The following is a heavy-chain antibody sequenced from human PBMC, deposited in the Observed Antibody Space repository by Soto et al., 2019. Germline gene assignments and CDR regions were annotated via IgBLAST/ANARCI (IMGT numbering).Heavy chain of an antibody. V-gene: IGHV1-8*01. Sequence: ASVKVSCKASGYTFTSYDINWVRQATGQGLEWMGWMNPNSGNTGYAQKFQGRVTMIRNTSISTAYMELSSLRSEDTAVYYCARGPTGRTYYDFWSGYYYWFDPWGQGTLVTVSS. CDR1: GYTFTSYD. CDR3: ARGPTGRTYYDFWSGYYYWFDP. J-gene: IGHJ5*02. D-gene: IGHD3-3*01. CDR2: MNPNSGNT.